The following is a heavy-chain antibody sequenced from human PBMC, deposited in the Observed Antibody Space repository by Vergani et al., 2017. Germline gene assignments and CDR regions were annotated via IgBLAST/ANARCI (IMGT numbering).Heavy chain of an antibody. CDR3: ARDLGSSWTGDFDY. Sequence: QVQLVQSGAEVKKPGASVKVSCKASGYTFTSYGISWVRQAPGQGLEWMGWINPISGGTNYARKFQGRVTMTRDTSITTAYMELRSLRSDDTAVYYCARDLGSSWTGDFDYWGQGTLVTVSS. CDR2: INPISGGT. D-gene: IGHD6-13*01. CDR1: GYTFTSYG. J-gene: IGHJ4*02. V-gene: IGHV1-2*02.